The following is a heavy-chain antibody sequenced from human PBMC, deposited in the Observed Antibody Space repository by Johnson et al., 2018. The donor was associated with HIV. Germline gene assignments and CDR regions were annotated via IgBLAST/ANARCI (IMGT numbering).Heavy chain of an antibody. CDR1: GFTFSSYA. J-gene: IGHJ3*02. CDR3: AKDSMGFNWNQFEAFDI. CDR2: ISYDGSNK. Sequence: QVHLVESGGGVVQPGRSLRLSCAASGFTFSSYAMHWVRQAPGKGLEWVAVISYDGSNKYYADSVKGRFTISRDNSKNTLYLQMNSLRAEDTAVYYCAKDSMGFNWNQFEAFDIWGQGTMVTVSS. D-gene: IGHD1-20*01. V-gene: IGHV3-30-3*01.